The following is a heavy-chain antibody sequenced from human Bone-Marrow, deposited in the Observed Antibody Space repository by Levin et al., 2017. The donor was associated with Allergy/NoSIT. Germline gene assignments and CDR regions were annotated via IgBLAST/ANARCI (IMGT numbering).Heavy chain of an antibody. CDR3: AKDRESRQSSPAANYGMDV. Sequence: GGSLRLSCVASGFTFSSYGMHWVRQAPGKGLEWVAVISYDGSNKYYADSVKGRFTISRDNSKNTLYLQMNSLSPEDTAVYYCAKDRESRQSSPAANYGMDVWGQGTTVTVSS. D-gene: IGHD5/OR15-5a*01. V-gene: IGHV3-30*18. CDR2: ISYDGSNK. J-gene: IGHJ6*02. CDR1: GFTFSSYG.